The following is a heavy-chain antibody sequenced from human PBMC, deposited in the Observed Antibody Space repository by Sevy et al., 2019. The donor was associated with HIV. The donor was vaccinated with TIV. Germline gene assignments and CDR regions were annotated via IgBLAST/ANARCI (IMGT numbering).Heavy chain of an antibody. CDR2: INSDGSST. J-gene: IGHJ6*02. CDR3: ARDAPDLNCSGGSCYVYYYYSMDV. Sequence: GGSLRLSCAASGFTFTSYWMHWVRQAPGKGLVWVSRINSDGSSTSYADSVKGRFTISRDNAKNTLYLQMNSLRAEDTAVYYCARDAPDLNCSGGSCYVYYYYSMDVWGQGTTVTVSS. D-gene: IGHD2-15*01. V-gene: IGHV3-74*01. CDR1: GFTFTSYW.